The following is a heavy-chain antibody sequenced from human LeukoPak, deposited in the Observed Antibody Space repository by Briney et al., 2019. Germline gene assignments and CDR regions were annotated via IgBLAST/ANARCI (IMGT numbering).Heavy chain of an antibody. J-gene: IGHJ4*02. CDR3: AKRYSYGSDYFDY. V-gene: IGHV3-23*01. CDR1: GFTFSTHA. Sequence: GGSLRLSCAASGFTFSTHAMSWVRQVSGKGLEWVSSISDTGESTYYADYVKGRFTISRDNSMHTLYLQMNSLRADDTAVYYCAKRYSYGSDYFDYWGQGTLVTVSS. D-gene: IGHD5-18*01. CDR2: ISDTGEST.